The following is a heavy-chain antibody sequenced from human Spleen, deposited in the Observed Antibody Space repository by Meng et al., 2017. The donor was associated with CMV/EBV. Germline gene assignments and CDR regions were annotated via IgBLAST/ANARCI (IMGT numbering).Heavy chain of an antibody. J-gene: IGHJ4*02. CDR3: AREYPLGSSGGPIDY. CDR2: IGAYNGDT. V-gene: IGHV1-18*01. CDR1: GYTFSNYG. D-gene: IGHD6-6*01. Sequence: ASVKVSCKASGYTFSNYGISWVRQAPGQGLEWMGWIGAYNGDTNYAQKYQGRVTMTTDTSTSTAYMELRSLRSDDTAVYYCAREYPLGSSGGPIDYWGRGTLVTVSS.